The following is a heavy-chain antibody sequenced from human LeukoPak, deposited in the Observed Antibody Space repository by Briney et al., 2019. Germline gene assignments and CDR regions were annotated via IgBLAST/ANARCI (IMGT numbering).Heavy chain of an antibody. CDR2: INPNSGGA. V-gene: IGHV1-2*02. D-gene: IGHD1-26*01. CDR1: GFTFIAYY. CDR3: ARAGKVGFTLNALDI. Sequence: ASVKVSCKPSGFTFIAYYIHLVRQAPGQGLEWMGWINPNSGGANFAQKFQGRVTMTRDTSINTAYLELNRLRSDDSAMYYCARAGKVGFTLNALDIWGQGTVVTVSS. J-gene: IGHJ3*02.